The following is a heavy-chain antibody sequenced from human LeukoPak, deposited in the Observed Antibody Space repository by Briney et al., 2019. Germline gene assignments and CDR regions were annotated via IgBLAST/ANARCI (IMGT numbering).Heavy chain of an antibody. CDR1: GFSFSNYA. CDR3: AKSSYYDASGYYREYYFDY. V-gene: IGHV3-23*01. CDR2: ISGSGGST. Sequence: GGSLRFSYVSSGFSFSNYAMSWVRQAPGKGLEWVSSISGSGGSTHYADSVKGRFTISRDKTKNTLYLQMNSLRAEDTAVYYCAKSSYYDASGYYREYYFDYWGQGTLVTVSS. D-gene: IGHD3-22*01. J-gene: IGHJ4*02.